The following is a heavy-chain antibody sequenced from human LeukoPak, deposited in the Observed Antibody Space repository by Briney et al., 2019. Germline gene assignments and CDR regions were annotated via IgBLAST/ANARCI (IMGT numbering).Heavy chain of an antibody. D-gene: IGHD5-12*01. J-gene: IGHJ4*02. CDR1: GGSISSSSYY. V-gene: IGHV4-39*07. CDR2: IYYSGST. CDR3: ARVATIQTAFDY. Sequence: SETLSLTCSVSGGSISSSSYYWGWIRQPPGKGLEWIGSIYYSGSTYYNPSLKSRVTISVDTSKNQFSLKLSSVTAADTAVYYCARVATIQTAFDYWGQGTLVTVSS.